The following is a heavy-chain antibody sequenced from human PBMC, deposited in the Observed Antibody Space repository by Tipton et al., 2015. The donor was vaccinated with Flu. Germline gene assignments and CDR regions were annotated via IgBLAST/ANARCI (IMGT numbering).Heavy chain of an antibody. CDR2: ISSIGSTI. Sequence: SLRLSCAASGFTFSSYEMNWVRQAPGKGLEWLSYISSIGSTISYADSVKGRFTISRDNAKNSLYLQLNSLRAEDTAVYNCATLTGDDYWGQGNLVTVSS. CDR1: GFTFSSYE. D-gene: IGHD7-27*01. CDR3: ATLTGDDY. J-gene: IGHJ4*02. V-gene: IGHV3-48*03.